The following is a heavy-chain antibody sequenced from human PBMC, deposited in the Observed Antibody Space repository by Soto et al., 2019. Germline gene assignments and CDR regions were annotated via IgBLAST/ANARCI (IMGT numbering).Heavy chain of an antibody. CDR1: GYTFSADW. J-gene: IGHJ5*02. CDR3: ARRFRDASTWYVFHWLDP. D-gene: IGHD3-16*01. V-gene: IGHV5-10-1*01. Sequence: PGASLKISCNASGYTFSADWITGVRQMPGKGLEWVGRIHPSDFADDYGPAVGGHVSISVDKTINTGYLQWSNLTTADNAMYFCARRFRDASTWYVFHWLDPWGQGTLVTVSS. CDR2: IHPSDFAD.